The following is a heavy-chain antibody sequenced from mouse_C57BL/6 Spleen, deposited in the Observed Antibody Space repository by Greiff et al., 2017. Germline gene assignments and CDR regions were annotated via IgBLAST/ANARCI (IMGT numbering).Heavy chain of an antibody. CDR3: ARWGYNYFDY. J-gene: IGHJ2*01. V-gene: IGHV1-82*01. CDR2: IYPGDGDT. Sequence: VQGVESGPELVKPGASVKISCKASGYAFSSSWMNWVKQRPGKGLEWIGRIYPGDGDTNYNGKFKGKATLTADKSSSTAYMQLSSLTSEDSAVYFCARWGYNYFDYWGQGTTLTVSS. CDR1: GYAFSSSW. D-gene: IGHD2-14*01.